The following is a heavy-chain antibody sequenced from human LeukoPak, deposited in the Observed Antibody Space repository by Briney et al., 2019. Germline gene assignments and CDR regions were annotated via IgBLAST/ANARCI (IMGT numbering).Heavy chain of an antibody. V-gene: IGHV1-18*01. CDR2: ISAYNGNT. J-gene: IGHJ4*02. CDR1: GYTFTSYG. CDR3: ARVRTYYYDSSGYRRGLFDY. Sequence: ASVKVSCKASGYTFTSYGISWVRQAPGQGPEWMRWISAYNGNTNYAQKLQGRVTMTTDTSTSTAYMELRSLRSDDTAVYYCARVRTYYYDSSGYRRGLFDYWGQGTLVTVSS. D-gene: IGHD3-22*01.